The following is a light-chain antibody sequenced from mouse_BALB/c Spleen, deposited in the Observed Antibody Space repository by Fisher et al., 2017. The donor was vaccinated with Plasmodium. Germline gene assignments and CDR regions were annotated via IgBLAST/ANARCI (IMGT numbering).Light chain of an antibody. CDR2: YTS. CDR1: QSISSN. CDR3: QQSDSWPLT. J-gene: IGKJ5*01. V-gene: IGKV5-43*01. Sequence: DIVLTQSTVTLSVTPGDSVSLSCRASQSISSNLHWYQQKSQESPRLLINYTSQSISGIPSRFSGSGLGTDFTLSINSVETEDFGMYFCQQSDSWPLTFGAGTKLELK.